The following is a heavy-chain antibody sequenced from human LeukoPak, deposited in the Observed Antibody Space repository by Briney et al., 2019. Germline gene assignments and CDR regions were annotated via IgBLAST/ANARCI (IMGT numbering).Heavy chain of an antibody. V-gene: IGHV3-7*01. J-gene: IGHJ5*02. CDR2: IKQDGSEK. CDR3: ARPSITIFGVVNNWFDP. Sequence: PGGSLRLSCAASGFTFSSYEMNWVRQAPGKGLEWVANIKQDGSEKYYVDSVKGRFTISRDNAKNSLYLQMNSLRAEDTAVYYCARPSITIFGVVNNWFDPWGQGTLVTVSS. CDR1: GFTFSSYE. D-gene: IGHD3-3*01.